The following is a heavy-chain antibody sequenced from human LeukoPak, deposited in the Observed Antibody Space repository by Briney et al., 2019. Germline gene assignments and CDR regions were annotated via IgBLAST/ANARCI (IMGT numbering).Heavy chain of an antibody. Sequence: GGSLRLSCAASGFTFSTYAIHWVRRAPGKGLEWVAVISYDGSNTYYADSVKGRFTISRDNSKNTLYLQMTSLRAEDTAVYYCAREFTMVRGVIISHYYGMDVWGQGTTVTVSS. D-gene: IGHD3-10*01. CDR3: AREFTMVRGVIISHYYGMDV. J-gene: IGHJ6*02. CDR2: ISYDGSNT. V-gene: IGHV3-30-3*01. CDR1: GFTFSTYA.